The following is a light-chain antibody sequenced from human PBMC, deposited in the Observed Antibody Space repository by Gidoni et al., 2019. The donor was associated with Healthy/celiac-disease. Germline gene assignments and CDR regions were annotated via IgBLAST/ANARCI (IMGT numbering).Light chain of an antibody. CDR2: DAS. CDR1: QSVSSY. J-gene: IGKJ4*01. V-gene: IGKV3-11*01. Sequence: EIVLTQSPATLSLSPGERATLSCRASQSVSSYLAWYQQKPGQAPRLLIYDASNRATGIPDRFSGSGSGTDFTLTISSIEPEDFAVYDCQQRSNWPPLNFGGGTKVEIK. CDR3: QQRSNWPPLN.